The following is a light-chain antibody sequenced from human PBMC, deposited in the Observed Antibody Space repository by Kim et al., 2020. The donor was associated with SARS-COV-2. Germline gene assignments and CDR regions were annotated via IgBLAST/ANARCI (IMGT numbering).Light chain of an antibody. CDR3: QSYDNSLSGYV. CDR2: GNS. CDR1: SSNIGVGYN. J-gene: IGLJ1*01. V-gene: IGLV1-40*01. Sequence: QSVMTQPPSVSGAPGQRVTISCTGSSSNIGVGYNVHWYQLLPGTAPKLLIYGNSDRPSGVPDRFSGSGSGTSASLAIIGLQAEDEADYYCQSYDNSLSGYVFGTGTKVTVL.